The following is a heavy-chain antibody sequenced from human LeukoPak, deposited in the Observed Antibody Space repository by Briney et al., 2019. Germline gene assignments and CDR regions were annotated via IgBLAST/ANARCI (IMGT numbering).Heavy chain of an antibody. J-gene: IGHJ4*02. CDR2: IYYSGST. V-gene: IGHV4-39*01. CDR1: GGSISSSSYY. D-gene: IGHD1-26*01. CDR3: ASGATTLDY. Sequence: PSETLSLTCTVSGGSISSSSYYWGWIRRPPGKGLEWIGSIYYSGSTYYNSSLKSRVTISVDTSKNQFSLKLSSVTAADTAVYYCASGATTLDYWGQGTLVTVSS.